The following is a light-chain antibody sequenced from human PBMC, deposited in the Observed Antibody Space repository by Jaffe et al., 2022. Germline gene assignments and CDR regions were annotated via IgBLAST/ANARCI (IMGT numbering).Light chain of an antibody. V-gene: IGLV5-45*01. CDR3: MTWHSNAYV. CDR2: YKSDSDK. CDR1: SGINVGTYR. Sequence: QAVLTQPASLSASPGASASLTCTLRSGINVGTYRIYWYQQKPGSPPQFLLRYKSDSDKQQGSGVPSRFSGSKDASANAGILLISGLQSEDEADYYCMTWHSNAYVFGTGTKVTVL. J-gene: IGLJ1*01.